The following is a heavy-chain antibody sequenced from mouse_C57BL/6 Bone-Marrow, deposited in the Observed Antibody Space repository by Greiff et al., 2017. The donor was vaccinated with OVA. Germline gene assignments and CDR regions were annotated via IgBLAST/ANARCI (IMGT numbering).Heavy chain of an antibody. V-gene: IGHV14-4*01. CDR1: GFTIKDYD. D-gene: IGHD2-4*01. CDR3: TTPYDCDGRDYATHH. CDR2: IDPENGDT. Sequence: VQLQQSGAELVRPGASVQLSCTASGFTIKDYDMHWVKQRPEQGLEWIGWIDPENGDTEYASKFQGKATITADTSSNTAYMQLSSLTSEDTAVYYCTTPYDCDGRDYATHHWGQGTPVTVSS. J-gene: IGHJ4*01.